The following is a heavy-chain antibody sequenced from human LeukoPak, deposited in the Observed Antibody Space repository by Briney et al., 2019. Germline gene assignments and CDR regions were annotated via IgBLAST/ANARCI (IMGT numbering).Heavy chain of an antibody. CDR1: GFTFSSYA. D-gene: IGHD2-15*01. Sequence: PGGSLRLSCAASGFTFSSYAMSWVRQAPGKGLEWVSAISGSGGSTYYADSVKGRFTISRDNSENTLYLQMNSLRAEDTAVCYCAKNPSWGRYCSGGSCFLYGMDVWGQGTTVTVSS. V-gene: IGHV3-23*01. CDR3: AKNPSWGRYCSGGSCFLYGMDV. CDR2: ISGSGGST. J-gene: IGHJ6*02.